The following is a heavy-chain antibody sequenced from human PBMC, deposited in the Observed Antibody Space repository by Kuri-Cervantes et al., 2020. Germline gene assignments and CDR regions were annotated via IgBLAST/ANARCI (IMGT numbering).Heavy chain of an antibody. D-gene: IGHD6-13*01. J-gene: IGHJ5*02. CDR3: AREQYGGAGAGVNWFDP. Sequence: ESLKISCDVHCGSFSGYYWSWIRQPPGKGLEWIGYIYYSGNTNYKPSLKSRVTTSVDTSKNQFSLKLSSVTAADTAVYYCAREQYGGAGAGVNWFDPWGQGTLVTVSS. CDR1: CGSFSGYY. CDR2: IYYSGNT. V-gene: IGHV4-59*01.